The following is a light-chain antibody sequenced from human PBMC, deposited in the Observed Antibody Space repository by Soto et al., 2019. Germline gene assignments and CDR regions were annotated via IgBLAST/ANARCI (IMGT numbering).Light chain of an antibody. V-gene: IGLV8-61*01. CDR2: STN. CDR1: SGSVSTSYY. Sequence: QAVVTQEPSFSVSPGRTVTLTCGLSSGSVSTSYYPSWYQLTPGQAPRTLIYSTNTRSSGVPNRFSGSILENKAALTITGAQADDESHDYCVLYMGTGISVFGGGTKLTVL. CDR3: VLYMGTGISV. J-gene: IGLJ3*02.